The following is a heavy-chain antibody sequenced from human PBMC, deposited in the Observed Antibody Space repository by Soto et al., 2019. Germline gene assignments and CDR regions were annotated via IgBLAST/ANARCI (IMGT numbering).Heavy chain of an antibody. D-gene: IGHD2-8*01. CDR2: INAGNGNT. CDR3: ARDLRYALPDY. V-gene: IGHV1-3*01. J-gene: IGHJ4*02. Sequence: ASVNVSCKTSGYTFTSYALHWVRQAPGQRLEWMGWINAGNGNTKYSQKFQGRVIITRDTSASTAYMELRSLRSEDTAVYYCARDLRYALPDYWGQGTLITVSS. CDR1: GYTFTSYA.